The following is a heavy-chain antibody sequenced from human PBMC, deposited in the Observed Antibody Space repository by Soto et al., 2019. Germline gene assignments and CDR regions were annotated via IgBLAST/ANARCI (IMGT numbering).Heavy chain of an antibody. J-gene: IGHJ4*03. V-gene: IGHV4-38-2*02. D-gene: IGHD5-18*01. CDR1: GDSISSGSY. CDR3: ARVHAMVVAGSTFDY. Sequence: SETLSLTCTVSGDSISSGSYWGWIRQPPGEGPEWIASIYHVGTTFYNPSLKSRISISVDTSKNQSSLRLTSVTAADTATYYCARVHAMVVAGSTFDYWGPGTLVTVSS. CDR2: IYHVGTT.